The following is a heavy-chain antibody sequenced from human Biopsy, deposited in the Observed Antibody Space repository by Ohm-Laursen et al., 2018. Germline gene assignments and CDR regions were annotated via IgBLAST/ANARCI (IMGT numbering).Heavy chain of an antibody. CDR1: GFSLTTRTMC. V-gene: IGHV2-70*16. D-gene: IGHD2-2*02. CDR2: IDWDDAM. Sequence: TQTLTLTGTFSGFSLTTRTMCVTWTRQPPGKALEWLARIDWDDAMFYSESLKTRLTISKGTSENHVVLTLSDAAPVDTATYYCARIPIRVVPAAIVYRHRRLLQGLDVWGQGTTVIVSS. CDR3: ARIPIRVVPAAIVYRHRRLLQGLDV. J-gene: IGHJ6*02.